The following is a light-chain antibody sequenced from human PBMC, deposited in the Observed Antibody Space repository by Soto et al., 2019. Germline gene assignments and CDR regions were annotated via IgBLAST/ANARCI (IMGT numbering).Light chain of an antibody. J-gene: IGKJ4*02. CDR2: DTS. CDR1: QGIGDT. Sequence: ETVMKPAPATLSRSPSEGTTLSSPSCQGIGDTLAWYQQKPGQTPRLLIYDTSIRATGVPARFSGSRSGAEFTLTICSLQSEDFAVYYCQHYVNWPATFGGGTKVDIK. CDR3: QHYVNWPAT. V-gene: IGKV3-15*01.